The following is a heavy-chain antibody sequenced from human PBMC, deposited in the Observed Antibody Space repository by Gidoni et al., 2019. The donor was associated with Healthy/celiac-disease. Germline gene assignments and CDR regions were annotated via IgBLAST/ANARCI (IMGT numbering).Heavy chain of an antibody. Sequence: EVQLVESGGGLVQPGGSLSLSCAASGFTFISYSMRWVRQAPGKGLEWVAAISGSGGSTDYADSVKGRFTISRDNSKNTLYLQMNSLRAEDTAVYYCAKEYCSSTSCYLGYYYYGMDVWGQGTTVTVSS. J-gene: IGHJ6*02. CDR3: AKEYCSSTSCYLGYYYYGMDV. CDR2: ISGSGGST. D-gene: IGHD2-2*01. V-gene: IGHV3-23*04. CDR1: GFTFISYS.